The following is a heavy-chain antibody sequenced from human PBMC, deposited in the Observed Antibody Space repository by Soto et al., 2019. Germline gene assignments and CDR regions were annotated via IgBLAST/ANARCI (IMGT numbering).Heavy chain of an antibody. CDR3: ARGTSVPAAIFFDY. J-gene: IGHJ4*02. V-gene: IGHV4-34*01. D-gene: IGHD3-3*01. CDR1: GGSFSGYY. CDR2: INHSGST. Sequence: TLSLTCAVYGGSFSGYYWSWIRQPPGKGLEWIGEINHSGSTNYNPSLKSRVTISVDTSKNRFSLKLSSVTAADTAVYYCARGTSVPAAIFFDYWGQGTLVPVSS.